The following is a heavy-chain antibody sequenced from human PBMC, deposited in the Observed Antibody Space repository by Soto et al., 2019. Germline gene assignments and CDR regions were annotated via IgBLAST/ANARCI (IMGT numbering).Heavy chain of an antibody. CDR3: AKGDYYDSSGYYDY. J-gene: IGHJ4*02. CDR2: ISGSGGST. D-gene: IGHD3-22*01. Sequence: EVQLLESGGGLVQPGGSLRLSCAASGFTFSSYAMSWVRQAPGKGLEWVSAISGSGGSTYYADSVKGRFTISRDNSKNTLYLQLNSLRAEDTAVYYCAKGDYYDSSGYYDYWGQGTLVTVSS. CDR1: GFTFSSYA. V-gene: IGHV3-23*01.